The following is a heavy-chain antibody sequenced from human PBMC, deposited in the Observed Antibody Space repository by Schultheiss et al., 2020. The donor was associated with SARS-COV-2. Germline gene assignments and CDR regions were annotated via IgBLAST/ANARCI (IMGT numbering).Heavy chain of an antibody. Sequence: SETLSLTCAVSGGSISSTNWWSWVRQPPGKGLEWIGEIYHSGSTNYNPSLKSRVAISVDKSKNQFSLKLSSVTAADTAVYYCASVSLHRALDYWGQGTLVTVSS. V-gene: IGHV4-4*02. CDR1: GGSISSTNW. J-gene: IGHJ4*02. CDR2: IYHSGST. CDR3: ASVSLHRALDY. D-gene: IGHD3-10*01.